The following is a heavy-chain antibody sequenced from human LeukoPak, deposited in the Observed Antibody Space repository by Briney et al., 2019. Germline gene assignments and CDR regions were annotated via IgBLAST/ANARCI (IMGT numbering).Heavy chain of an antibody. CDR2: IVVGSGNT. D-gene: IGHD1-26*01. J-gene: IGHJ4*02. V-gene: IGHV1-58*02. CDR1: GFTFTSSA. CDR3: AARVSGSYWWYFDY. Sequence: SVKVSCEASGFTFTSSAMQWVRQARGQRLEWIGWIVVGSGNTNYAQKFQERVTITRDMSTSTAYMELSSLRSEDTAVYYCAARVSGSYWWYFDYWGQGTLVTVSS.